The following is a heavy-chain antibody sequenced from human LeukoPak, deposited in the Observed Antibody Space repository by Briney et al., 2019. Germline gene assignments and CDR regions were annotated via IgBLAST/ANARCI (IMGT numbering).Heavy chain of an antibody. Sequence: GGSLRLSCAGSGFTFSSYGMHWVRQAPGKGLEWVAVISYDGSNKYYADSVKGRFTISRDNSKNTLYLQMNSLRAEDTAVYYCAKAAPVVVPAALIDYWGQGTLVTVSS. CDR2: ISYDGSNK. J-gene: IGHJ4*02. V-gene: IGHV3-30*18. D-gene: IGHD2-2*01. CDR3: AKAAPVVVPAALIDY. CDR1: GFTFSSYG.